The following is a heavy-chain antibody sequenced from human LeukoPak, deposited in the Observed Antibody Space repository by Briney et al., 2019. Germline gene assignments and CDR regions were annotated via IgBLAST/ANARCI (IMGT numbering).Heavy chain of an antibody. CDR3: ARVNLLWFGESLDS. J-gene: IGHJ4*02. Sequence: SETLSLTCTVSGGSLSSSSYYWGWIRQPPGKKLECIGTVYYTGNTYYNPSLKSRVSISIDTSRNLFSLSLRSVTAADTAVYYCARVNLLWFGESLDSWGQGTLVTVSS. V-gene: IGHV4-39*07. D-gene: IGHD3-10*01. CDR1: GGSLSSSSYY. CDR2: VYYTGNT.